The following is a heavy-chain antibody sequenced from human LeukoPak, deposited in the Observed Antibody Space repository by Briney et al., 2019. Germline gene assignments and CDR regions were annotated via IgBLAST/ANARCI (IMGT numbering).Heavy chain of an antibody. J-gene: IGHJ4*02. CDR2: LTPNSANT. Sequence: GASVKVSCKASGYTFTTYDINWVRQATGQGLEWMGWLTPNSANTGYAQKFQGRVTITRNTSISTTYMEVSSLRSEDTAVYYCARGQGGYWGQGTLVTVSS. D-gene: IGHD3-16*01. V-gene: IGHV1-8*03. CDR1: GYTFTTYD. CDR3: ARGQGGY.